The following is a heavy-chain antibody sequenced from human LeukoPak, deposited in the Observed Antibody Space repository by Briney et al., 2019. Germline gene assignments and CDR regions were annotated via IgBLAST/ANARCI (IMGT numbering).Heavy chain of an antibody. CDR1: RFTFSSYA. J-gene: IGHJ6*02. CDR3: ANPPFTIFGVVIPPLTMDV. CDR2: ISGSGGST. Sequence: PGGSLRLSCAASRFTFSSYAMSWVRQAPGKGLEWVSAISGSGGSTYYADSVKGRFTISRDNSKNTLYLQMNSLRAEDTAVYYCANPPFTIFGVVIPPLTMDVWGQGTTVTVSS. V-gene: IGHV3-23*01. D-gene: IGHD3-3*01.